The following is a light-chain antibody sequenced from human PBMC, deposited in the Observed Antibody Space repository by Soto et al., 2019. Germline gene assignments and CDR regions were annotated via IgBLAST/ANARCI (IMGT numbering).Light chain of an antibody. CDR1: QSVSSN. CDR3: QQYNNWTGT. Sequence: EIVMTQSPATLSVSPGERATLSCRASQSVSSNLAWYQQKPGQAPRLLIYGSSTRATGITARFSGSGSGTEFNLTISSLQSEDFAVYYCQQYNNWTGTFGQGTKVEIK. J-gene: IGKJ1*01. CDR2: GSS. V-gene: IGKV3-15*01.